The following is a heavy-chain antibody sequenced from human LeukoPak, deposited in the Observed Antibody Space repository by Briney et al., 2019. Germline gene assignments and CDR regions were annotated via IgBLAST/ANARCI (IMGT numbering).Heavy chain of an antibody. V-gene: IGHV3-66*01. CDR1: GFTDSDNY. Sequence: AGSLRLSCAASGFTDSDNYMSSLRPAPAKGLERVSTVYSGGLTYCADPVKGRFTISRDNSKNTLYLQMSSRRAEDTAVYYCVRDRWPGLGDFWGQGTTVTVSS. D-gene: IGHD6-19*01. CDR2: VYSGGLT. J-gene: IGHJ6*02. CDR3: VRDRWPGLGDF.